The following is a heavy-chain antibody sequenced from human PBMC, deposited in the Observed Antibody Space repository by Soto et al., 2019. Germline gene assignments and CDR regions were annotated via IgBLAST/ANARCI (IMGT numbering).Heavy chain of an antibody. Sequence: ASVKVSCKASGYTFTRYYVHWVRQAPGQGLEWMGTINPGSGSTSNAQKSQGRVTMSRDASTSTVYMELSSLRSEDTAVYYCATYYYDASGYYYFVYWGQGSLVTVSS. CDR1: GYTFTRYY. CDR3: ATYYYDASGYYYFVY. J-gene: IGHJ4*02. V-gene: IGHV1-46*01. D-gene: IGHD3-22*01. CDR2: INPGSGST.